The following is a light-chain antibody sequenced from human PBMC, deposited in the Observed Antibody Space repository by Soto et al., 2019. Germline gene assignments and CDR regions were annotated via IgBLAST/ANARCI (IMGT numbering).Light chain of an antibody. J-gene: IGLJ1*01. CDR1: SSDVGVYNS. CDR2: DVS. V-gene: IGLV2-8*01. CDR3: SSYAGTHIV. Sequence: QSALTQPPSASGSPGQSVTLSCTGTSSDVGVYNSVSWYQQHPAQAPKLMIYDVSKRPSGVPDRFSGSKSGNTASLTVSGLQAEDEADYYCSSYAGTHIVFGTGTKVTVL.